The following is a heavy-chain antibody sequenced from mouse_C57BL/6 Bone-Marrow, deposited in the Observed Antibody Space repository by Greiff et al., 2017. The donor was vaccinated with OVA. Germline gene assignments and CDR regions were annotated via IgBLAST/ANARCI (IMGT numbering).Heavy chain of an antibody. J-gene: IGHJ4*01. CDR3: ARRASFITTVPSVAMDY. V-gene: IGHV1-18*01. CDR1: GYTFTDYN. D-gene: IGHD1-1*01. CDR2: INPNNGGT. Sequence: EVQLQQSGPELVKPGALVKIPCKASGYTFTDYNMDWVKQSHGKSLEWIGDINPNNGGTIYNQKFKGKATLTVDKSSSTAYMELRSLTSEDTAVYYCARRASFITTVPSVAMDYWGQGTSVTVSS.